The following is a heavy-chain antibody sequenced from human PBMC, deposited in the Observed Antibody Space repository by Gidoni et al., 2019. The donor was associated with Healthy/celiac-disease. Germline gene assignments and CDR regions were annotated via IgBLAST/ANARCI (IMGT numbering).Heavy chain of an antibody. CDR2: IYHSGST. CDR3: EVSNSPVNAFDI. V-gene: IGHV4-38-2*02. D-gene: IGHD1-7*01. CDR1: GYSISSGYY. Sequence: QVQLQESGPGLVKPSETLSLTCTVSGYSISSGYYWGWIRQPPGKGLEWIGSIYHSGSTYYNPSLKSRVTISVDTSKNQFSLKLSSVTAADTAVYYCEVSNSPVNAFDIWGQGTMVTVSS. J-gene: IGHJ3*02.